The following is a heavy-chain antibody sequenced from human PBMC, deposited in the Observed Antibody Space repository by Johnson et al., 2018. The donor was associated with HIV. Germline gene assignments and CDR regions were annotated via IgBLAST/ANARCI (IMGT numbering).Heavy chain of an antibody. D-gene: IGHD2-2*01. V-gene: IGHV3-7*03. CDR3: ALDRYCSSTSCRADNDAFDI. Sequence: AAGGVTISDSYMSWIRQAPGKGLEWVANIKQDGSEKYYVDSVKGRFTISRDNAKNSLYLQMNSLRAEDTAVYYCALDRYCSSTSCRADNDAFDIWGQGTMVTVSS. CDR2: IKQDGSEK. CDR1: GVTISDSY. J-gene: IGHJ3*02.